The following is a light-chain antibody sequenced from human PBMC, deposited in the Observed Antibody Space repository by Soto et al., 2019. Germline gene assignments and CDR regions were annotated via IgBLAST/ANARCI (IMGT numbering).Light chain of an antibody. CDR3: AVWDDSLNAWV. Sequence: QSVLTQPPSASGTPGQRVNISCSGSSSNIGSNTVNWYQQLPGTAPKLLVYSNDQRPSGVPDRFSASKSGTSAFLAISGLQSEDEADYDCAVWDDSLNAWVFGGGTKLTVL. CDR1: SSNIGSNT. CDR2: SND. J-gene: IGLJ3*02. V-gene: IGLV1-44*01.